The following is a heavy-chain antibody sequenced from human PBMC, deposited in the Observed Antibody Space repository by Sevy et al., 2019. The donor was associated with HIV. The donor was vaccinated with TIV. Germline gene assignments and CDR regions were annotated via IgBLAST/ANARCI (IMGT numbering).Heavy chain of an antibody. J-gene: IGHJ6*02. V-gene: IGHV3-30-3*01. Sequence: GGSLRLSCAASGFTFSSYAMHWVRQAPGKGLEWVAVISYDGSNKYYADSVKGRFTISRDNSKNTPYLQMNSLRAEDTAVYYCARHGGGEDTAMENYYYYGMDVWGQGTTVTVSS. CDR1: GFTFSSYA. D-gene: IGHD5-18*01. CDR2: ISYDGSNK. CDR3: ARHGGGEDTAMENYYYYGMDV.